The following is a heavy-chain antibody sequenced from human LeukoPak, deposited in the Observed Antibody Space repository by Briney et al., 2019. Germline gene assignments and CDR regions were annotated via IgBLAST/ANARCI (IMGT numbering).Heavy chain of an antibody. Sequence: PGRSLRLSCAASGFTFSSYGMHWVRQAPGKGLEWVAVISYDGSNKYYADSVKGRFTISRDNSKNTLYLQVNSLRADDTAVYYCAKDDPNDYKPWIYWGQGTLVIVSS. CDR1: GFTFSSYG. V-gene: IGHV3-30*18. J-gene: IGHJ4*02. D-gene: IGHD4-11*01. CDR3: AKDDPNDYKPWIY. CDR2: ISYDGSNK.